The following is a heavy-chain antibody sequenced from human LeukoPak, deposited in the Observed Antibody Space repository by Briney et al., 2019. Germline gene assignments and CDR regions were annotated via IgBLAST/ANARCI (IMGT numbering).Heavy chain of an antibody. J-gene: IGHJ3*02. V-gene: IGHV1-2*02. CDR3: ARGGDIVVVYLGAFDI. Sequence: ASVKVSCKASGYTFTGYYMHWVRQAPGQGLEWMGWINPNSGGTNYAQKFQGRVTMTRDTSNSTAYMELSRLRSDDTAVYYCARGGDIVVVYLGAFDIWGQGTMVTVSS. CDR2: INPNSGGT. CDR1: GYTFTGYY. D-gene: IGHD2-2*01.